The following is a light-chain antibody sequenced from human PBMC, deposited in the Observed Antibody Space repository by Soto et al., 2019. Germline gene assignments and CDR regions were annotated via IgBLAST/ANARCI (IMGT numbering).Light chain of an antibody. V-gene: IGKV2D-29*02. CDR1: QSLLHITGEPF. CDR2: EVS. CDR3: MQSTQLPPT. Sequence: DVVMTQTPLSLSVAPGQPASISCKSSQSLLHITGEPFLFWYLQTPGQSPQLLIYEVSTRVSGVPDRFSGSGSGTDFTLEISRVETDDVGIYYCMQSTQLPPTFGQGTRLEIK. J-gene: IGKJ5*01.